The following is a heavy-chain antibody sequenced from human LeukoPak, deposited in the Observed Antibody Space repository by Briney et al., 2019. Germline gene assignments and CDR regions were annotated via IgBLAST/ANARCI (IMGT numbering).Heavy chain of an antibody. CDR2: ISWNSGSI. V-gene: IGHV3-9*01. Sequence: PGGSLRLSCAASGFTFDDYAMHWVRQAPGKGLEWVSGISWNSGSIGYADSVKGRFTISRDNAKNSLYLQMNSLRAEDTALYYCAKDLSGRAAMPGFDYWGQGTLVTVSS. CDR3: AKDLSGRAAMPGFDY. D-gene: IGHD2-2*01. CDR1: GFTFDDYA. J-gene: IGHJ4*02.